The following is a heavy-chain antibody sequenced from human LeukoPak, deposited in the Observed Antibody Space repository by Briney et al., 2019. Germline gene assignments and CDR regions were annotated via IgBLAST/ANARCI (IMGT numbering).Heavy chain of an antibody. CDR1: GYTFISDG. CDR3: AREVERGTTWFDH. CDR2: ISGYNGNT. J-gene: IGHJ5*02. D-gene: IGHD1-1*01. V-gene: IGHV1-18*01. Sequence: ASVKVSCKXSGYTFISDGITWVRQAPRQGLEWMGWISGYNGNTNYSPTFQGRVTMTTDTSTSTAYMELRSLKSDDTAVYYCAREVERGTTWFDHWGQGTLVSVSS.